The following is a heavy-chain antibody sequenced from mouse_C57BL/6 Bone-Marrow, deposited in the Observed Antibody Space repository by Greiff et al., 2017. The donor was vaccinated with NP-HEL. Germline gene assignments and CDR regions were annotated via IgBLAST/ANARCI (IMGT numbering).Heavy chain of an antibody. Sequence: VQLQQSGTVLARPGASVKMSCKTSGYTFTSYWMHWVKQRPGQGLEWIGAIYPGNSDTSYNQKFKGKAKLTAVTSASTAYMELSSLTNEDSAVYYSKGDYNGSSHWYFDVWGTGTTGTVSS. CDR1: GYTFTSYW. CDR2: IYPGNSDT. J-gene: IGHJ1*03. V-gene: IGHV1-5*01. D-gene: IGHD1-1*01. CDR3: KGDYNGSSHWYFDV.